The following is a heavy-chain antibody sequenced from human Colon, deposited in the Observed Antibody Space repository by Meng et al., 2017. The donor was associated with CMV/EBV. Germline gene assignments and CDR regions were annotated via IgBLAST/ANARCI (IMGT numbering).Heavy chain of an antibody. Sequence: GGSLRLSCAASGFIFSAHWMSWLRQAPGKGLEWVANIKEDGSATYYVDSVKGRFTISRDNAKSSLYLQINSLTVEDTAVYYCGRDHWGSPGLWGQGTLVTVSS. CDR2: IKEDGSAT. D-gene: IGHD3-16*01. CDR1: GFIFSAHW. CDR3: GRDHWGSPGL. J-gene: IGHJ4*02. V-gene: IGHV3-7*01.